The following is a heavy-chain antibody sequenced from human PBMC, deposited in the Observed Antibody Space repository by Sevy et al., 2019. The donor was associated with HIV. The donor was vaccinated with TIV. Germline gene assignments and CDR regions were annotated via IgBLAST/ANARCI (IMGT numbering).Heavy chain of an antibody. CDR1: GGTFSSYA. V-gene: IGHV1-69*13. D-gene: IGHD6-6*01. J-gene: IGHJ3*02. Sequence: ASVKVSCKASGGTFSSYAISWVRQAPGQGLEWMGGIIPIFGTANYAQKFQGRVTITADESTSTAYMERSSLRSEDTAVYYCGGGTAALSAFDIWGQGTMVTVSS. CDR2: IIPIFGTA. CDR3: GGGTAALSAFDI.